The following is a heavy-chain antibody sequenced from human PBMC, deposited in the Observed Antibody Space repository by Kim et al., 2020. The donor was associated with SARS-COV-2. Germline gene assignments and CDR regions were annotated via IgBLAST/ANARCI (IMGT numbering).Heavy chain of an antibody. J-gene: IGHJ4*02. CDR3: AREDTAEFDY. V-gene: IGHV3-21*01. Sequence: MYYADSVKGRFTISRDNAKNSLYLQMNSLRAEDTAVYYCAREDTAEFDYWGQGTLVTVSS. D-gene: IGHD5-18*01. CDR2: M.